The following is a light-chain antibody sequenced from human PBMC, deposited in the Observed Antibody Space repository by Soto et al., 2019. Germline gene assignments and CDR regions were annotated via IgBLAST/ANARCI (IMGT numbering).Light chain of an antibody. CDR1: QSISSY. CDR2: AAS. CDR3: QQSYSTPQT. J-gene: IGKJ5*01. V-gene: IGKV1-39*01. Sequence: DIQMTQSPSSLSASVGDRVTITCRASQSISSYLNRYQQKPGKAHKLLIYAASSLQSGVPSRFSGSGSVTDFTLTISSLQPEDFATYYCQQSYSTPQTFGQGTRLEIK.